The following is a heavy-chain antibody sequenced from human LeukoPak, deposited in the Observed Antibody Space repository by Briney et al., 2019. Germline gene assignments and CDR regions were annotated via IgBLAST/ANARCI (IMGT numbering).Heavy chain of an antibody. J-gene: IGHJ4*02. Sequence: SQTLSLTCTVSGGSISSGGYYWSWIRQPPGKGLEWIGYVYHSGSTYYNPSLKSRVTISVDTSKNQFSLKLSSVTAADTAVYYCARQHIGDIVVVPAASGYWGQGTLVTVDS. D-gene: IGHD2-2*01. CDR3: ARQHIGDIVVVPAASGY. CDR2: VYHSGST. CDR1: GGSISSGGYY. V-gene: IGHV4-30-2*03.